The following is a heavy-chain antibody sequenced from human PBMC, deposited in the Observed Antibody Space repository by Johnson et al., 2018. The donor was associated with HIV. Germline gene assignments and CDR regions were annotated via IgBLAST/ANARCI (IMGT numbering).Heavy chain of an antibody. CDR2: ISWNSGSI. CDR3: AKDADDYDRSVAFDI. CDR1: GFTFDDYA. J-gene: IGHJ3*02. D-gene: IGHD3-22*01. V-gene: IGHV3-9*01. Sequence: VHLVESGGGLVQPGRSLRLSCAASGFTFDDYAMHWVRQAPGKGLEWVSGISWNSGSIGYADSVKGRFTISRDNAKNSLYLQMNSLRAEDTALYYCAKDADDYDRSVAFDIWGQGTMVTVSS.